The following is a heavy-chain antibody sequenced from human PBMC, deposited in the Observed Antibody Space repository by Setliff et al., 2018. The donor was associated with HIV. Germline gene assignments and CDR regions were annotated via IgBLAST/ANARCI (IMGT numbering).Heavy chain of an antibody. CDR2: IYSSGIT. CDR1: GGSISRWSYF. CDR3: ARDPYCPTTGYEDFTFDS. Sequence: LSLTCTVSGGSISRWSYFWNWIRQPAGKGLEWIGRIYSSGITNYNPSLKSRLTISLDTSKNKFSLQVTSVTAADTAVYYCARDPYCPTTGYEDFTFDSWGQGTLVTVSS. D-gene: IGHD2-8*01. J-gene: IGHJ4*02. V-gene: IGHV4-61*02.